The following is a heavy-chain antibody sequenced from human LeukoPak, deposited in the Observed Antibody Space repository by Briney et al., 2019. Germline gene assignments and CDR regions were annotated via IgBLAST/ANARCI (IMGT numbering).Heavy chain of an antibody. J-gene: IGHJ6*02. D-gene: IGHD4-17*01. V-gene: IGHV4-30-4*01. Sequence: SETLSLTCTVSGGSISSGDYYRSWIRQPPGKGLEWIGYIYYSGSTYYNPSLKSRVTISVDTSKNQFSLKLSSVTAADTAVYYCARGPYGDYEVYYGVDVWGQGTTVTVSS. CDR2: IYYSGST. CDR3: ARGPYGDYEVYYGVDV. CDR1: GGSISSGDYY.